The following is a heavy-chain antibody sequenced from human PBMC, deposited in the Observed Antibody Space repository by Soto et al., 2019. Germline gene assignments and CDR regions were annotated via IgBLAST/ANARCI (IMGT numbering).Heavy chain of an antibody. J-gene: IGHJ5*02. D-gene: IGHD3-10*01. CDR2: ISYDGSNK. Sequence: GGSLRLSCAASGFTFSSYGMHWVRQAPGKGLEWVAVISYDGSNKYYADSVKGRFTISRDNSKNTLYLQMNSLRAEDTAVYYCARESGPDYNWFDPWGQGTLVTVSS. CDR3: ARESGPDYNWFDP. CDR1: GFTFSSYG. V-gene: IGHV3-30*03.